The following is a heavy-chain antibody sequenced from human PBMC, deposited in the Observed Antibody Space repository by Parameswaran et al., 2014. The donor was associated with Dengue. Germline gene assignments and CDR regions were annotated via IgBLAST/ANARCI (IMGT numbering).Heavy chain of an antibody. Sequence: MPGVRQAPGKGLEWVAVISYDGSNKYYADSVKGRFTISRDNSKNTLYLQMNSLRAEDTAVYYCARPYYYDSSGYYHAFDIWGQGTMVTVSS. J-gene: IGHJ3*02. V-gene: IGHV3-30*04. CDR3: ARPYYYDSSGYYHAFDI. D-gene: IGHD3-22*01. CDR2: ISYDGSNK.